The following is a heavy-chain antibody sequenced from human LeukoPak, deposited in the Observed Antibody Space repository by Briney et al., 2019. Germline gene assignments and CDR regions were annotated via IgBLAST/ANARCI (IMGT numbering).Heavy chain of an antibody. CDR2: ISGSGGT. CDR3: AKTSAATTAASYWYFDV. D-gene: IGHD1-26*01. J-gene: IGHJ2*01. CDR1: GFNFKRYA. V-gene: IGHV3-23*01. Sequence: GGSLRLSCAASGFNFKRYALNWVRQAPGKGLEWVSAISGSGGTHYADSVKGRFTISRDRSKDTLYLQMDSPRADDTAVYFCAKTSAATTAASYWYFDVWGRGALVTVSS.